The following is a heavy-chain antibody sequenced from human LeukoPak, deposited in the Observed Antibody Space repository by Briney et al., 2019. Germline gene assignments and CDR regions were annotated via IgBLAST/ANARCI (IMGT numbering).Heavy chain of an antibody. D-gene: IGHD6-19*01. J-gene: IGHJ4*02. CDR2: ISYDGSNK. V-gene: IGHV3-30-3*01. Sequence: GGSLTLSCAASGFTFSSYAMHWVRQAPAKGLEWVAVISYDGSNKYYADSVKDRFTISRDNSKNTLYLQMNSLRAEDTAVYYCARAIVAGTPNDYWGQGTLVTVSS. CDR1: GFTFSSYA. CDR3: ARAIVAGTPNDY.